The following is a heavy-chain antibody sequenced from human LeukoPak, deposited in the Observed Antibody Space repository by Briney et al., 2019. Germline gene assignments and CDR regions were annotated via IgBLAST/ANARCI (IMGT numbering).Heavy chain of an antibody. J-gene: IGHJ4*02. Sequence: PGGSLRVSCAASGFTFSSYSMNWVRQAPGKGLEWVSSISSSSSYIYYADSVKGRFTISRDNAKNSLYLQINSLRAEDTAVYYCARGGTGYDLFDYWGQGTLVTVSS. D-gene: IGHD5-12*01. CDR1: GFTFSSYS. CDR2: ISSSSSYI. V-gene: IGHV3-21*01. CDR3: ARGGTGYDLFDY.